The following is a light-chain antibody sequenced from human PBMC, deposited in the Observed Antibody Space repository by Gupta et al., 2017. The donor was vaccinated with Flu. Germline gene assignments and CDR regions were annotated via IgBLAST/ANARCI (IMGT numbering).Light chain of an antibody. CDR3: MHSTRWPWT. CDR2: KAS. V-gene: IGKV2-30*01. Sequence: AVMTQSPLSLPVTLGQPASISCRSSESLVYSDGDSYVSWFHQRPGQSPRRLIYKASNRDSGVPDRSSGSGSGTDFTLTISRLEAEDGGVYYCMHSTRWPWTFGQGTKVEI. J-gene: IGKJ1*01. CDR1: ESLVYSDGDSY.